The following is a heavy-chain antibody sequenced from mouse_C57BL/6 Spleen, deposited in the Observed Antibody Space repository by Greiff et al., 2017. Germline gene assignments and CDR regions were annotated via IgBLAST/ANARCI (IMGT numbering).Heavy chain of an antibody. CDR1: GYTFTSSW. J-gene: IGHJ4*01. CDR3: ARGVGLDYGSSYDAMDY. D-gene: IGHD1-1*01. CDR2: IYPGSGST. Sequence: QVQLQQPGAELVKPGASVKMSCKASGYTFTSSWITWVKPRPGQGLEWIGDIYPGSGSTNYNEKFKSKSTLTVDTSSSTAYMQLSSLTSEDSAVYYCARGVGLDYGSSYDAMDYWGQGTSVTVSS. V-gene: IGHV1-55*01.